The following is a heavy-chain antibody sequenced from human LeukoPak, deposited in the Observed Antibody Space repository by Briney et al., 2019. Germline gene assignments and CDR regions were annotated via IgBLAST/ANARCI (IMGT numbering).Heavy chain of an antibody. CDR3: VRFALSVALLTTNWFDP. D-gene: IGHD6-19*01. V-gene: IGHV3-21*01. CDR2: ISSSSSYI. CDR1: GFTFSSYS. Sequence: PGGSLRLSCAASGFTFSSYSMNWVRQAPGKGLEWVSSISSSSSYIYYADSVKGRFTISRDNAKNSLYPQMNSLRAEDTAVYYCVRFALSVALLTTNWFDPWGQGTLVTVSS. J-gene: IGHJ5*02.